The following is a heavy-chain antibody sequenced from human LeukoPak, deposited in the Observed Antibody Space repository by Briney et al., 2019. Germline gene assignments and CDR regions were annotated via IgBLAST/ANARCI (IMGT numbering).Heavy chain of an antibody. V-gene: IGHV3-33*01. CDR3: ARGDGYCSSTSCYYYYYGMDV. J-gene: IGHJ6*02. CDR1: GFTFSSYG. D-gene: IGHD2-2*01. Sequence: GGSLRLSCAASGFTFSSYGMHWVRQAPGKGLEWLAVIWYDGSNKYYADSVKGRFTISRDNSKNTLYLQMNSLRAEDTAVYYCARGDGYCSSTSCYYYYYGMDVWGQGTTVTVSS. CDR2: IWYDGSNK.